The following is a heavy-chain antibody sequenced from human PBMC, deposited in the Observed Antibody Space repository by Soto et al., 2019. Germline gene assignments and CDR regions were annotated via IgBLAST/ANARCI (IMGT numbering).Heavy chain of an antibody. Sequence: ASVKVSCKASGYTFTSYGISWVRQAPGQGLEWMGWISAYNGNTNYAQKLQGRVTMTTDTSTSTAYMEPRSLRSDDTAVYYCARVESGSSGWYEIDYWGQGTLVTVSS. V-gene: IGHV1-18*04. J-gene: IGHJ4*02. CDR3: ARVESGSSGWYEIDY. CDR1: GYTFTSYG. CDR2: ISAYNGNT. D-gene: IGHD6-19*01.